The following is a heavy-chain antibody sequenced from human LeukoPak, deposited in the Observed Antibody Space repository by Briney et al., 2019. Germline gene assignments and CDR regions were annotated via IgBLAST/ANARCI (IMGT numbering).Heavy chain of an antibody. CDR2: IYYSGST. J-gene: IGHJ4*02. CDR3: ARSRSLRFLEWLGNFDY. Sequence: SETLSLTCTASGGSISSSSYYWGWIRQPPGKGLEWIGSIYYSGSTYYNPSLKSRVTISVDTSKNQFSLKLSSVTAADTAVYYCARSRSLRFLEWLGNFDYWGQGTLVTVSS. CDR1: GGSISSSSYY. D-gene: IGHD3-3*01. V-gene: IGHV4-39*01.